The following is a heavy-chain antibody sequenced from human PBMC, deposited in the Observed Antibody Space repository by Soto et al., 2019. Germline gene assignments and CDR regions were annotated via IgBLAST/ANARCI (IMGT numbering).Heavy chain of an antibody. D-gene: IGHD4-17*01. V-gene: IGHV3-7*01. Sequence: EVQLVESGGGLVQPGGSLRLSCADSGFTFSNYWMNWVRQAPGKGLEWVANIRQDGGEIYYVASVKGRFTISRDNTKNSLYLKMNSLRAEDTAIYYCARGADYGAHFQHWGQGALVTVSS. CDR2: IRQDGGEI. CDR3: ARGADYGAHFQH. CDR1: GFTFSNYW. J-gene: IGHJ1*01.